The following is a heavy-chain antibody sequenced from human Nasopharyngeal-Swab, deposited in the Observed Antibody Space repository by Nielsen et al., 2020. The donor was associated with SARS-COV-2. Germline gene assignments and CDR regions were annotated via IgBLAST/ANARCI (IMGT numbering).Heavy chain of an antibody. CDR3: ARDMSSSWYYYFGMDV. V-gene: IGHV3-30*04. J-gene: IGHJ6*02. CDR1: GFTFSSYA. Sequence: GGSLRLSCAASGFTFSSYAMHWVRQAPGKGLEWVAVILYDGSNKYYADSVKGRFTISRDNSKNTLYLQMNSLRAEDTALYYCARDMSSSWYYYFGMDVWGQGTTVTVSS. D-gene: IGHD6-13*01. CDR2: ILYDGSNK.